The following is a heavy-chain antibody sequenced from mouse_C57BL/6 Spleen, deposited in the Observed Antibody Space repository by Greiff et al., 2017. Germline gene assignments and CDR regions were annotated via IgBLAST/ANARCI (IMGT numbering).Heavy chain of an antibody. CDR2: IWRGGST. J-gene: IGHJ4*01. CDR1: GFSLTSYG. V-gene: IGHV2-5*01. Sequence: QVQLQQSGPGLVQPSPSLSITCTVSGFSLTSYGVHWVRQSPGKGLEWLGVIWRGGSTDYNAAFMSRLSITKDNSKSQVFFKMNSLQADDTAIYYGAKKTPYYYAMDDWGQGTSVTVSS. CDR3: AKKTPYYYAMDD.